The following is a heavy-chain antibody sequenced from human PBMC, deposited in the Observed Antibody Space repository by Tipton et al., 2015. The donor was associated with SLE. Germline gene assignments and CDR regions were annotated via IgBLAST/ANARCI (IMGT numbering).Heavy chain of an antibody. CDR1: GGSISDRTHY. CDR3: ARQAEYSDSSGFWFDP. J-gene: IGHJ5*02. Sequence: TLSLTCTVSGGSISDRTHYWGWIRQPPGKGLEWIAYVYENGYTDYNPSLKSRVTISLDTSKNQVSLRLTSVTAADTAIYYCARQAEYSDSSGFWFDPWGQGTLVIVSS. CDR2: VYENGYT. V-gene: IGHV4-61*05. D-gene: IGHD6-6*01.